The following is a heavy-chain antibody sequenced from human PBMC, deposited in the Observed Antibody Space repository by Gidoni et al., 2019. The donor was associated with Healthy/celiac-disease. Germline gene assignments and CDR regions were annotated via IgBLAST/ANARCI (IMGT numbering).Heavy chain of an antibody. D-gene: IGHD3-10*01. J-gene: IGHJ4*02. CDR1: GFTFSSYG. Sequence: QVQLVESGGGVVQPGRSLRLSCPASGFTFSSYGMPWVRQAPGKGLEWVAVISYDGSNKYYADSVKGRFTISRDNSKNTLYLQMNSLRAEDTAVYYCAKDYYGSGALPDYWGQGTLVTVSS. CDR2: ISYDGSNK. V-gene: IGHV3-30*18. CDR3: AKDYYGSGALPDY.